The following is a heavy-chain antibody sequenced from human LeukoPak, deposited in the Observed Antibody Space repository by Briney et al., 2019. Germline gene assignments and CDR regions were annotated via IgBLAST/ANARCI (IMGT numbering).Heavy chain of an antibody. J-gene: IGHJ3*02. Sequence: RTSETLSLTCTVSGGSISSYYWSWIRQPPGKGLEWIGYIYYSGSTNYDPSLKSRVTISVDTSKNQFSLKLSSVTAADTAVYYCARDASGYSSGWYWGVGAFDIWGQGTMVTVSS. CDR3: ARDASGYSSGWYWGVGAFDI. D-gene: IGHD6-19*01. CDR1: GGSISSYY. V-gene: IGHV4-59*01. CDR2: IYYSGST.